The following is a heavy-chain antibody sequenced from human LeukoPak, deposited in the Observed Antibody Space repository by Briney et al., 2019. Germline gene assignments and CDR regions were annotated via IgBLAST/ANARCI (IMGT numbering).Heavy chain of an antibody. CDR3: ARDLPVQLRKQWPPASDAFDI. D-gene: IGHD1-1*01. V-gene: IGHV4-4*07. Sequence: PSETLSLTCTVSGGSISSYYWSWIRQPAGKGLEWIGRIYTSGSTNYNPSLKSRVTMSVDTSKNQFSLKLSSVTAADTAVYYCARDLPVQLRKQWPPASDAFDIWGQGTMVTVSS. CDR1: GGSISSYY. CDR2: IYTSGST. J-gene: IGHJ3*02.